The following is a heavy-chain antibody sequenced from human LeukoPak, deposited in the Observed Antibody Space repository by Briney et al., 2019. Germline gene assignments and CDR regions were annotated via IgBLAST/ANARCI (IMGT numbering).Heavy chain of an antibody. CDR1: GGSFSGYY. CDR2: INHSGST. D-gene: IGHD6-6*01. V-gene: IGHV4-34*01. J-gene: IGHJ4*02. CDR3: ARGIAARLRNWYFDY. Sequence: PSETLSLTCAVYGGSFSGYYWSWIRQPPGKGLEWIGEINHSGSTNYNPSLKSRVTISVDTSKNQFSLKLSSVTAADTAVYYCARGIAARLRNWYFDYWGQGTLVTVSS.